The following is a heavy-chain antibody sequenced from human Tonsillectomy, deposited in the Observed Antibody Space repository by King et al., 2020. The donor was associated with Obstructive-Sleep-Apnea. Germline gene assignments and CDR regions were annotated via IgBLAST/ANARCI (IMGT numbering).Heavy chain of an antibody. CDR3: ARVLSLDY. CDR2: SSSIRRTF. D-gene: IGHD2/OR15-2a*01. Sequence: DVQLVESGGGVVQPGGSLRLSCAASGFTFSSYSMNFVRQAPGKGREGGSYSSSIRRTFYYAGSLKGRFTMSRDNAKNSLYLQMNSLRAEDTAVYYWARVLSLDYWGQGTLVTVSS. CDR1: GFTFSSYS. J-gene: IGHJ4*02. V-gene: IGHV3-48*04.